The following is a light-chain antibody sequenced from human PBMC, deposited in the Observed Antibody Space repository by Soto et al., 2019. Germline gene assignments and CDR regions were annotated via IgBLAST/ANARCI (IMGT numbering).Light chain of an antibody. CDR2: ATS. J-gene: IGKJ4*01. CDR3: QKYNRAPLT. CDR1: QGIAPY. Sequence: DVQMTQSPSSLSAFVGDRVTITCRASQGIAPYLAWFQQKPGKVPKLLIYATSTLQSGVPSRFSGSGSGTDFTFTINSLQPEDVGTYYCQKYNRAPLTFGGGTKVEIK. V-gene: IGKV1-27*01.